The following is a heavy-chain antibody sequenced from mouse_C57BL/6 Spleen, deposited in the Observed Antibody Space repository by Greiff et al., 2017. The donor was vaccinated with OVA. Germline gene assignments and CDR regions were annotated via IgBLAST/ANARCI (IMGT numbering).Heavy chain of an antibody. CDR3: ARGYGKGYFDV. D-gene: IGHD2-1*01. Sequence: EVKLVESGGGLVKPGGSLKLSCAASGFTFSSYAMSWVRQTPEKRLEWVATISDGGSYTYYPDNVKGRFTISRDNAKNNLYLQMSHLKSEDTAMYYCARGYGKGYFDVWGTGTTVTVSS. CDR1: GFTFSSYA. V-gene: IGHV5-4*03. J-gene: IGHJ1*03. CDR2: ISDGGSYT.